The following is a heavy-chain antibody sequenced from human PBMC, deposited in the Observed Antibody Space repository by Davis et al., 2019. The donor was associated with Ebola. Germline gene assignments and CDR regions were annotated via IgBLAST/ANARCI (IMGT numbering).Heavy chain of an antibody. CDR1: GFTFSDYY. CDR2: ISGSGFYT. Sequence: GGSLRLSCAASGFTFSDYYMSWVRQAPGKGLEWVSSISGSGFYTYYADSVKGRFTISRDNAKNSLYLQMNSLRAEDTAVYYCAGGKDSSGWYGDDAFDFWGQGTMVTVSS. J-gene: IGHJ3*01. CDR3: AGGKDSSGWYGDDAFDF. D-gene: IGHD6-19*01. V-gene: IGHV3-11*06.